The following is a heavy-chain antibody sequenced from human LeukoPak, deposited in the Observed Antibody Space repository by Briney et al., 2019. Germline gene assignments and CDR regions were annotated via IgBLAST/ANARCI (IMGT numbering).Heavy chain of an antibody. V-gene: IGHV3-48*01. CDR3: ARESGGFGERKYYYMDV. CDR1: GFTFSSYS. CDR2: ISSSSSTI. Sequence: GGSLRLSCAASGFTFSSYSMNWVRQAPGKGLEWVSYISSSSSTIYYADSVKGRFTISRDNAKNSLYLQMNSLRAEDTAVYYCARESGGFGERKYYYMDVWGKGTTVTISS. D-gene: IGHD3-10*01. J-gene: IGHJ6*03.